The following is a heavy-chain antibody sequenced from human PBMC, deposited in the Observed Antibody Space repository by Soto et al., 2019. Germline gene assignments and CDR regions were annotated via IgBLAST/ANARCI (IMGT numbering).Heavy chain of an antibody. V-gene: IGHV1-3*01. CDR3: GREEVYSSSYYPTY. J-gene: IGHJ4*01. Sequence: ASVKVSCKASGYSFTDYNMHWVRQASGQRLEWMGWIGVGNGATQYSQNLRDRVTITRDTSASTVYMELSSLKPEDTAVYYCGREEVYSSSYYPTYWG. CDR2: IGVGNGAT. D-gene: IGHD6-13*01. CDR1: GYSFTDYN.